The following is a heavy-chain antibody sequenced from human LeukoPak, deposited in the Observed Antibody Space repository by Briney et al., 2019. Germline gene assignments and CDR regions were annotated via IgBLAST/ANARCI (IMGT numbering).Heavy chain of an antibody. CDR2: INPNSGGT. J-gene: IGHJ4*02. V-gene: IGHV1-2*02. D-gene: IGHD3-10*01. Sequence: ASVKVSCKASGYTFTGYYMHWVRQAPGQGLEWMGWINPNSGGTNYAQKFQSRVTMTRDTSISTAYMELSRLRSDDTAVYYCARVDDYYGSGSYPDYWGQGTLVTVSS. CDR3: ARVDDYYGSGSYPDY. CDR1: GYTFTGYY.